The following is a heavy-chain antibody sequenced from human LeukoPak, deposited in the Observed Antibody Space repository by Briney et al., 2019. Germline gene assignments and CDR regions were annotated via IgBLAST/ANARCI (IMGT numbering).Heavy chain of an antibody. V-gene: IGHV3-9*01. CDR1: GFTFDRSA. CDR2: ISWDSKHI. Sequence: PGGSLRLSCVGSGFTFDRSAMPWVRQTPGKGLEWVSSISWDSKHIFYGDSVKGRFTTSRDNAMQSLFLEMNSLRTEDTALYYCAKEGSVCTDGICRYFDNWGRGTLVTVSS. J-gene: IGHJ4*02. CDR3: AKEGSVCTDGICRYFDN. D-gene: IGHD1-26*01.